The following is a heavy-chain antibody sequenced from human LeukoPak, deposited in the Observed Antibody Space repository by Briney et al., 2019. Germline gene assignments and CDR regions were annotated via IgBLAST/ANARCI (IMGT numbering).Heavy chain of an antibody. CDR3: TRWGYMDYYGSESGY. CDR2: IRSKDFGGTT. D-gene: IGHD3-10*01. J-gene: IGHJ4*02. V-gene: IGHV3-49*03. CDR1: GFTFGDYA. Sequence: GGSLRLSCTASGFTFGDYAMSWFRQAPGKRLEWVGFIRSKDFGGTTEYAASVKGRFIILKDDSKTIAYLQMNSLKTEDTAVYYCTRWGYMDYYGSESGYWGQGTVVTVSS.